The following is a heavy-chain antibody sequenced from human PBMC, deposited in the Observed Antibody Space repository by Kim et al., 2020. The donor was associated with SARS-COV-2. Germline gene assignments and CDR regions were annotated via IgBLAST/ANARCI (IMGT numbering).Heavy chain of an antibody. V-gene: IGHV5-51*01. CDR2: T. CDR3: ASLPSLDYFDY. Sequence: TRYRPSVQGHVTITADKSISTAYLQWSSLKPSDTAMYYCASLPSLDYFDYWGQGTLVTVSS. J-gene: IGHJ4*02.